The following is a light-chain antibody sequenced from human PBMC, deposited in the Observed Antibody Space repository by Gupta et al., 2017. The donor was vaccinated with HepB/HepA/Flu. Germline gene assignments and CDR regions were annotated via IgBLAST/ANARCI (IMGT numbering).Light chain of an antibody. CDR1: QSILYSSNNKNY. V-gene: IGKV4-1*01. CDR2: WAS. Sequence: DIVMTQSPDSLAVSLGERATINCKSSQSILYSSNNKNYLAWYQQKPGQPPRLLIYWASTRESGVPDRFSGSGSGTDFTLTISSLQAEDVAVYYCQQKHNTPLTFGRGTKVEIK. J-gene: IGKJ4*01. CDR3: QQKHNTPLT.